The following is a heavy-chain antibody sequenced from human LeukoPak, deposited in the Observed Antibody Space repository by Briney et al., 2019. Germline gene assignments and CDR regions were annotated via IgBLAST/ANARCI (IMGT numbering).Heavy chain of an antibody. CDR1: GYTLTSYD. D-gene: IGHD5-12*01. CDR3: ARGRRYSGYDAFGY. CDR2: RDLNSGDT. V-gene: IGHV1-8*01. Sequence: GASVKLSCTASGYTLTSYDISWVRQATGPGLEWMGWRDLNSGDTGYAQKFQGRVPMTRNTATSTAYMELSSRRSEDTAVYYCARGRRYSGYDAFGYWGQGTLVTVSS. J-gene: IGHJ4*02.